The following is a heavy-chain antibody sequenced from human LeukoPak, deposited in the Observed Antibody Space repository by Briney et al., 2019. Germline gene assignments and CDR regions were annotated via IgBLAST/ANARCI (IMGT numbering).Heavy chain of an antibody. J-gene: IGHJ4*02. CDR1: GGSISSYY. Sequence: SETLSLTCTVSGGSISSYYWSWIRQPPGKGLEWIGYIYYSGSTNYNPSLKSRVTISVDTSKNQFSLKLSSVTAADTAVYYCARGGYAMTTVDYWGQGTLVTVSS. CDR3: ARGGYAMTTVDY. D-gene: IGHD4-17*01. V-gene: IGHV4-59*01. CDR2: IYYSGST.